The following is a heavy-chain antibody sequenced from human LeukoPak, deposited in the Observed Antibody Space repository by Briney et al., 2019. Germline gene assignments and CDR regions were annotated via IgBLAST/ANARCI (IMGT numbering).Heavy chain of an antibody. Sequence: ASVKVSCKASGGTFSSYAISWVRQAPGQGLEWMGGIIPIFGTANYAQKFQGRVTITADESTSTAYMELSSLRSEDTVVYYCARGPRYYDSSGYYYAGGDYWGQGTLVTVSS. D-gene: IGHD3-22*01. J-gene: IGHJ4*02. V-gene: IGHV1-69*13. CDR3: ARGPRYYDSSGYYYAGGDY. CDR1: GGTFSSYA. CDR2: IIPIFGTA.